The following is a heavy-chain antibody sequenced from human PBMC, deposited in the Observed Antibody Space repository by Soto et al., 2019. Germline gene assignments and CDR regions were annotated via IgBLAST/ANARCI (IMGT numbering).Heavy chain of an antibody. J-gene: IGHJ4*02. CDR3: ARRATSGPPYYFDY. V-gene: IGHV4-59*08. Sequence: QVQLQESGPGLVKPSETLSLTCTVSGGSISNYYWSWIRQSPGKGLEWIGYIHYSGSTNYNPSLKSRVTISVDTSKNQFSLKLSSVTAADTALYYCARRATSGPPYYFDYWGQGTLVTVSS. D-gene: IGHD6-19*01. CDR2: IHYSGST. CDR1: GGSISNYY.